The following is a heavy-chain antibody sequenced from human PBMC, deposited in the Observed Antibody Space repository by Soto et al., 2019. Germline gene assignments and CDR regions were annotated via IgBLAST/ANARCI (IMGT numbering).Heavy chain of an antibody. CDR3: ARGLSKWLRGPTTHYFDY. CDR1: GGSFSGYY. Sequence: QVQLQQWGAGLLKPSETLSLTCAVYGGSFSGYYWSWIRQPPGKGLEWIGEINHSGSTNYSPSLKSRVTISVDTSKNQFSLKLSSVTAADTAVYYCARGLSKWLRGPTTHYFDYWGQGTLVTVSS. CDR2: INHSGST. J-gene: IGHJ4*02. V-gene: IGHV4-34*01. D-gene: IGHD5-12*01.